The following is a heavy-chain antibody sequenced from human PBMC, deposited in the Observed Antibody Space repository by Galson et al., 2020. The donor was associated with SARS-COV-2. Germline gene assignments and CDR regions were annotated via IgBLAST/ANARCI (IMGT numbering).Heavy chain of an antibody. CDR1: GFTLSDYY. V-gene: IGHV3-11*01. J-gene: IGHJ6*02. D-gene: IGHD3-3*01. CDR2: ISSSGSTI. Sequence: GGSLRLSCAAPGFTLSDYYISWLRQAPGQGLEWVSYISSSGSTIYYADSVKGRFTISRDNAKNSLYLQMNSLRAEDTAVYYCARGLRFLGESMDVWGQGTTVTGSS. CDR3: ARGLRFLGESMDV.